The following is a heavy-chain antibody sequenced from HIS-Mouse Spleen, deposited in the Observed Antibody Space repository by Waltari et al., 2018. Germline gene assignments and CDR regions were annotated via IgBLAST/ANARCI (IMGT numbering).Heavy chain of an antibody. D-gene: IGHD3-10*01. V-gene: IGHV1-69*04. CDR2: IIPILGIA. CDR1: GGTFSSYA. Sequence: QVQLVQSGAEVKKPGSSVKVSCKASGGTFSSYAISWVRQAPGQGLEWMGRIIPILGIAKSAQKFQGRVTITADKSTSTAYMELSSLRSEDTAVYYCAREKESNDAFDIWGQGTMVTVSS. CDR3: AREKESNDAFDI. J-gene: IGHJ3*02.